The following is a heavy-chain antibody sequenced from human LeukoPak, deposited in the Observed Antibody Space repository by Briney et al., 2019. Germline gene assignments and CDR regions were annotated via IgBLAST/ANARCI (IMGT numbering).Heavy chain of an antibody. Sequence: SETLSLTCTVSGGSISSSSYYWGWIRQPPGKGLEWIGSIYYSGSTYYNPSLKSRVTISVDTSKNQFSLKLSSVTAADTAVYYCAREAQQYYGVPTNWFDPWGQGTLVTVSS. J-gene: IGHJ5*02. CDR2: IYYSGST. CDR3: AREAQQYYGVPTNWFDP. D-gene: IGHD3-10*01. CDR1: GGSISSSSYY. V-gene: IGHV4-39*01.